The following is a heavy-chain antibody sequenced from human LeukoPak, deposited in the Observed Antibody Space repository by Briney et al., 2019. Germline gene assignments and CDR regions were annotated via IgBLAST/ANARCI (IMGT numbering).Heavy chain of an antibody. Sequence: GGSLRLSCAASGFTFSSYGMHWVRQAPGKGLEWVAVISYDGSNKYYADSVKGRFTISRDNSKNTLYLQMNSLRAEDTAVYYCARDLYSGSSYGIDYWGQGTLVTVSS. V-gene: IGHV3-30*03. D-gene: IGHD1-26*01. CDR3: ARDLYSGSSYGIDY. CDR1: GFTFSSYG. J-gene: IGHJ4*02. CDR2: ISYDGSNK.